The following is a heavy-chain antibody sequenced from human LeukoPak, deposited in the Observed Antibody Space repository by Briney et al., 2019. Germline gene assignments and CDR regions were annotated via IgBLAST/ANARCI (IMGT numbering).Heavy chain of an antibody. Sequence: ASVKVSCKASGYTFTSYYMHWVRQAPGQGLEWMGIINPSGGSTSYAQKFQGRVTITADESTSTAYMELSSLRSEDTAVYYCARDQGSGWYLGQYFQHWGQGTLVTVSS. CDR2: INPSGGST. CDR1: GYTFTSYY. V-gene: IGHV1-46*01. CDR3: ARDQGSGWYLGQYFQH. J-gene: IGHJ1*01. D-gene: IGHD6-19*01.